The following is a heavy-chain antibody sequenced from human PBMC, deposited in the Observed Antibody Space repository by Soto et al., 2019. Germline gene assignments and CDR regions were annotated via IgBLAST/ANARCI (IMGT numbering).Heavy chain of an antibody. J-gene: IGHJ6*02. CDR1: GGSISSYY. D-gene: IGHD6-13*01. V-gene: IGHV4-59*01. Sequence: KLSETLSLTCTVSGGSISSYYWSWIRQPPGKGLEWIGYIYYSGSTNYNPSLKSRVTISVDTSKNQFSLKLSSVTAADTAVYYCARDNDRIAAGSYHYYGMDVWGQGTTVTVSS. CDR2: IYYSGST. CDR3: ARDNDRIAAGSYHYYGMDV.